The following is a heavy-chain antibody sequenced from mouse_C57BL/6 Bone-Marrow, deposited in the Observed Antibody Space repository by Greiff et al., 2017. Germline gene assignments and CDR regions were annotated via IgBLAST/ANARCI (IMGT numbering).Heavy chain of an antibody. CDR2: IDPNSGGT. V-gene: IGHV1-72*01. CDR1: GYTFTSYW. CDR3: ANPRYWEGRDDKDY. Sequence: QVQLQQPGAELVKPGASVKLSCKASGYTFTSYWMHWVKQRPGRGLEWIGRIDPNSGGTKYNEKFKSKATLTVDKPANTAYMQLCSLTSEESADYSGANPRYWEGRDDKDYWGRGTSVTVTA. D-gene: IGHD4-1*01. J-gene: IGHJ4*01.